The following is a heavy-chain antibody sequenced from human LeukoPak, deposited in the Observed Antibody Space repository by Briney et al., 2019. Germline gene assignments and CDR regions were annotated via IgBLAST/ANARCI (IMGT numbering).Heavy chain of an antibody. Sequence: KPSETLSLTCTVSGGSISSGSYYWSWIRQPAGKGLEWIGRIYTSGSTNYNPSLKSRVTISVDTSKNQFSLKLSSVTAADTAVYYCARAPMRVGRVAFDYWGQGTLVTVSS. CDR2: IYTSGST. CDR1: GGSISSGSYY. V-gene: IGHV4-61*02. CDR3: ARAPMRVGRVAFDY. D-gene: IGHD1-26*01. J-gene: IGHJ4*02.